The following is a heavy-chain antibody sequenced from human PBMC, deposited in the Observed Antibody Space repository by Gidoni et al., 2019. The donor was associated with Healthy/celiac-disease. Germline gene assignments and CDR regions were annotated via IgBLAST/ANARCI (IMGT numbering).Heavy chain of an antibody. Sequence: QVQLVQSGAEVKKPGASVKVSCKASGYTFTSYAMHWVRQAPGQRLEWMGWINAGNGNTKYSQKFQGRVTITRDTSASTAYMELSSLRSEDTAVYYCARSYCSGGSCYSGGWDYWGQGTLVTVSS. V-gene: IGHV1-3*01. CDR1: GYTFTSYA. D-gene: IGHD2-15*01. CDR3: ARSYCSGGSCYSGGWDY. CDR2: INAGNGNT. J-gene: IGHJ4*02.